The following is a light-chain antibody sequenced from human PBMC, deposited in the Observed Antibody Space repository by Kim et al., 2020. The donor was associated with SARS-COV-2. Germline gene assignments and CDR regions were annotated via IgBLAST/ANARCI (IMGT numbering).Light chain of an antibody. CDR2: DTS. CDR1: TGAVTSGHY. Sequence: QAVVTQQPSLTVSPGETVTLTCGTSTGAVTSGHYPYWYQQKPGQAPRTLIYDTSNKHSWTPARFSGSLLGGKAALTLSGAQPEDEAEYYCLVSYSGARVFGGGTQLTVL. J-gene: IGLJ3*02. CDR3: LVSYSGARV. V-gene: IGLV7-46*01.